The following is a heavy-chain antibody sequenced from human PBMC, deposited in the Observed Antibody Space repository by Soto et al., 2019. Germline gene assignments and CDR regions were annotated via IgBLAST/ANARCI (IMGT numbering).Heavy chain of an antibody. Sequence: QVQLVESGGGVVQPGGSLRLSCAASGFTFSSYGMYWVRHAPGKGLEWVAIISYDEDTKYYADSVKGRFTISRDNSTNALYLQMNSLIAEDSAVYYCVKVFCTNCCVFYYGFDGWGQGTTVTVSS. CDR1: GFTFSSYG. CDR3: VKVFCTNCCVFYYGFDG. J-gene: IGHJ6*02. CDR2: ISYDEDTK. D-gene: IGHD2-8*01. V-gene: IGHV3-30*18.